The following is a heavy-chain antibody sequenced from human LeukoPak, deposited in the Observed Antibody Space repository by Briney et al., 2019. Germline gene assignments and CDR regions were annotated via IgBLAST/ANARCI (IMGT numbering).Heavy chain of an antibody. V-gene: IGHV3-7*01. CDR3: ARDLAYSRLDY. CDR2: INPDGNKK. J-gene: IGHJ4*02. D-gene: IGHD5-18*01. Sequence: GWSLRLSCAASGFTFSSYAMHWVRQAPGKGLEWVASINPDGNKKYSADSVKGRFTISRDNAENSLYLQMNSLRVEDTAFYYCARDLAYSRLDYWGQGMLVTVSS. CDR1: GFTFSSYA.